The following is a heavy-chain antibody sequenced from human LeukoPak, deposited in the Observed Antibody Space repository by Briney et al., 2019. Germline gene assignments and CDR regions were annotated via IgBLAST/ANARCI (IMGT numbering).Heavy chain of an antibody. CDR2: IGPIGVYT. D-gene: IGHD1-1*01. V-gene: IGHV3-64*01. CDR3: ARSPPGRTNWNYYDY. J-gene: IGHJ4*02. CDR1: GFTFSDYA. Sequence: PGGSLRLSCAASGFTFSDYAMHWVRQAPGKGLEFVSVIGPIGVYTYYANSVKGRFTISRENSKSTVSLQMGSLRDEDMAVYYCARSPPGRTNWNYYDYWGRGTLVTVSS.